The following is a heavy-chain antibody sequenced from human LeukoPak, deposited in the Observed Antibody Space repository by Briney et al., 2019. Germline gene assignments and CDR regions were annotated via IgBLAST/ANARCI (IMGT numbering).Heavy chain of an antibody. V-gene: IGHV4-39*01. CDR1: GGSISSYY. D-gene: IGHD3-22*01. CDR2: IYYSGTT. CDR3: ARMIGDDAFDI. Sequence: PSETLSLTCTVSGGSISSYYWSWIRQPPGKGLEWIGTIYYSGTTYYNPSLKSRVTISADTSRNQFSLKLSSVTATDTAVYYCARMIGDDAFDIWGQGTMVTVSS. J-gene: IGHJ3*02.